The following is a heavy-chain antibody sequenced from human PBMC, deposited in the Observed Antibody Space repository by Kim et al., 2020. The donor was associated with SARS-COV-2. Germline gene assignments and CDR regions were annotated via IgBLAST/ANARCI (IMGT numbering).Heavy chain of an antibody. Sequence: ASGKGRFTISRDNAKNSLYLQMNSLGAEDTAVYYCARDFAGTATNYGMDVWGQGTTVTVSS. D-gene: IGHD6-13*01. CDR3: ARDFAGTATNYGMDV. V-gene: IGHV3-21*01. J-gene: IGHJ6*02.